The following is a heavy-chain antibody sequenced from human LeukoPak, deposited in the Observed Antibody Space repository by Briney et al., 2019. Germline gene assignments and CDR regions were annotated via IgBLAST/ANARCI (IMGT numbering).Heavy chain of an antibody. CDR1: GFTFCDYY. D-gene: IGHD3-10*01. V-gene: IGHV3-11*01. CDR2: ISSSGSTI. J-gene: IGHJ4*02. CDR3: ARDMVSLSR. Sequence: GGALRLSSAASGFTFCDYYMSSIREAPGEGVEWVSYISSSGSTIYYADSVKGRFTISRENAKTSLYLQMSSLRGEDTAVYYCARDMVSLSRWGQGTLVTVPS.